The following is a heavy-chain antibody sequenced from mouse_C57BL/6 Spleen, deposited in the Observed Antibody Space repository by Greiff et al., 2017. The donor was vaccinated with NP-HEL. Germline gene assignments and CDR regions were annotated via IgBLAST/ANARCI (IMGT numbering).Heavy chain of an antibody. CDR1: GFTFSSYA. Sequence: EVKLMESGGGLVKPGGSLKLSCAASGFTFSSYAMSWVRQTPEKRLEWVATISDGGSYTYYPDNVKGRFTISRDNAKNNLYLQMSHLKSEVTAMYYCARDTTVVWDYWGQGTTLTVSS. J-gene: IGHJ2*01. CDR3: ARDTTVVWDY. V-gene: IGHV5-4*03. CDR2: ISDGGSYT. D-gene: IGHD1-1*01.